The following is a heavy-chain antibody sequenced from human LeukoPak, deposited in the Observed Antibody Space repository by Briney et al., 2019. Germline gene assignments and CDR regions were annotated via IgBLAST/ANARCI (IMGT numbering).Heavy chain of an antibody. V-gene: IGHV3-23*01. CDR3: AKDRFYGGNSDY. J-gene: IGHJ4*02. D-gene: IGHD4-23*01. CDR1: GFTFSSYT. Sequence: PGGSLRLSCAASGFTFSSYTMSRVRQAPGKGLEWVSTISGSGGSTYYADSVKGRFTISRDNSKNTLYLQMNSLRAEDTAVYYCAKDRFYGGNSDYWGQGTLVTVSS. CDR2: ISGSGGST.